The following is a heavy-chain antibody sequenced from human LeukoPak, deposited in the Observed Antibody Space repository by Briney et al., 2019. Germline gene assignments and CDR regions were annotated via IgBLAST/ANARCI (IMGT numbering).Heavy chain of an antibody. J-gene: IGHJ4*02. CDR1: GGSFSGYY. Sequence: SETLSLTCAVYGGSFSGYYWSWIRQPPGKGLEWIGEINHSGSTNYNPCLKSRVTISVDTSKNQFSLKLSSVTAADTAVYYCARSRGSGWYRGWYFDYWGQGTLVTVSS. D-gene: IGHD6-19*01. CDR2: INHSGST. V-gene: IGHV4-34*01. CDR3: ARSRGSGWYRGWYFDY.